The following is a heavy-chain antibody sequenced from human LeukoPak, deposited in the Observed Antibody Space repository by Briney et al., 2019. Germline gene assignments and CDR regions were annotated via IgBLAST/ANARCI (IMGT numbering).Heavy chain of an antibody. J-gene: IGHJ4*02. D-gene: IGHD1-26*01. Sequence: ASVKVSCKASGYTXTDYYLHRLRQAPGQGLEWMGWINPNSGGAKYAQKFQGRVTMTRDTSINTAYMELSRVRYDDTAMYYCARDVIVGATTGPNYWGQGTLVTVSS. CDR3: ARDVIVGATTGPNY. CDR2: INPNSGGA. CDR1: GYTXTDYY. V-gene: IGHV1-2*02.